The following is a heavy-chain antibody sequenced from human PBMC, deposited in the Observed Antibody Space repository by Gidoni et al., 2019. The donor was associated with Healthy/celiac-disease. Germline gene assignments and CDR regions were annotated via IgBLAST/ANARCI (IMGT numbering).Heavy chain of an antibody. CDR1: GFNFSSYE. CDR3: ARDVVVATLDY. D-gene: IGHD1-26*01. V-gene: IGHV3-48*03. J-gene: IGHJ4*02. Sequence: EVQLVESGGGLVQPGGSRRLSCDASGFNFSSYEMNWVRQAPGQGLEWVSYISSSGSTIYYADSVKGLFTISRDNANNSLYLQINSLRAEATAVYYCARDVVVATLDYWGQGTLVTVSS. CDR2: ISSSGSTI.